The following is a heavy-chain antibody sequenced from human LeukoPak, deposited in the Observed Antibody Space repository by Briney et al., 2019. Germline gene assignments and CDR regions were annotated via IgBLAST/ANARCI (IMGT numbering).Heavy chain of an antibody. Sequence: SETLSLTCTVSGGSLSSGDYYWSWIRQPPGKGLEWIGYIYYSGSTYYNPSLKSRVTISVDTSKNQFSLKLSSVTAADTAVYYCARDAGHYDFWSGYSMNYYGMDVWGQGTTVTVSS. J-gene: IGHJ6*02. CDR2: IYYSGST. V-gene: IGHV4-30-4*01. CDR1: GGSLSSGDYY. CDR3: ARDAGHYDFWSGYSMNYYGMDV. D-gene: IGHD3-3*01.